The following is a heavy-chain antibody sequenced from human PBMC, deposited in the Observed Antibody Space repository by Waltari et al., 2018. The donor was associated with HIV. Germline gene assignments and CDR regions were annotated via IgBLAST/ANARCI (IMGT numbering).Heavy chain of an antibody. V-gene: IGHV3-23*01. CDR3: AKDQADYFDY. J-gene: IGHJ4*02. CDR2: ISGSGGST. Sequence: EVQLLESGGGLVQPGGSLRLSCAASGFTFSSSAISWVRQAPGKGLAWVSAISGSGGSTYYADSVKGRFTSSRDNSKNTLYLQMNSLRAEDTAVYYCAKDQADYFDYWGQGTLVTVSS. CDR1: GFTFSSSA.